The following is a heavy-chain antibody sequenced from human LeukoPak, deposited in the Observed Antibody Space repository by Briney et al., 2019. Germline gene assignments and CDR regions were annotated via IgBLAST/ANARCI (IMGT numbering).Heavy chain of an antibody. CDR1: GGSISSSSYY. D-gene: IGHD2-15*01. Sequence: PSETLSLTCTVSGGSISSSSYYWGWIRQPPGKGLEWIGSIYYSGSTYCNPSLKSRVTISVDTSKNQFSLKLSSVTAADTAVYYCARQDVVVVAATPDVFDYWGQGTLVTVSS. J-gene: IGHJ4*02. CDR3: ARQDVVVVAATPDVFDY. CDR2: IYYSGST. V-gene: IGHV4-39*01.